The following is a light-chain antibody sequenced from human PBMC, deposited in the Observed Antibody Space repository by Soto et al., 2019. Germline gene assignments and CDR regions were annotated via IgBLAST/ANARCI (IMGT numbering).Light chain of an antibody. V-gene: IGKV1-39*01. CDR3: QQSYSIPVWT. Sequence: DIQMTQSPSSLSGSVGDSFTMTCRASQRIGSYVNWYQQKPGKAPKLLIYAATNLEEGVPSRFSGSGSGTDFSLSVSGLQPEDFATYYCQQSYSIPVWTFGHGTKVDIK. CDR2: AAT. CDR1: QRIGSY. J-gene: IGKJ1*01.